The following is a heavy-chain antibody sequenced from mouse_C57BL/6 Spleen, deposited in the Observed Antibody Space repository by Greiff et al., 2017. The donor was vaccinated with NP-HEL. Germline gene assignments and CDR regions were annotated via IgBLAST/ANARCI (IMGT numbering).Heavy chain of an antibody. CDR2: ISDGGSYT. V-gene: IGHV5-4*01. D-gene: IGHD4-1*01. Sequence: EVQLVESGGGLVKPGGSLKLSCAASGFTFSSYAMSWVRQTPEKRLEWVATISDGGSYTYYTDNVKGRFTISRDNATNNQYLQMSHLKSEDTAMYYCAREDWGWFAYWGQGTLVTVSA. CDR3: AREDWGWFAY. J-gene: IGHJ3*01. CDR1: GFTFSSYA.